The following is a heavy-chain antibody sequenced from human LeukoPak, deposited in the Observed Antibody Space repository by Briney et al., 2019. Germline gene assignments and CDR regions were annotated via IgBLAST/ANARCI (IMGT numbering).Heavy chain of an antibody. D-gene: IGHD2-2*01. Sequence: SETLSLTCSVSGSISSYYWSWIRQPPGKGLEWIGYIYTSGSTNYNPSLKSRVTISVDASKNQFSLDLSSVTAADTAVYYCARQKCTSTSCLTKNAFDIWGQGTMVTVSS. CDR2: IYTSGST. V-gene: IGHV4-4*09. CDR3: ARQKCTSTSCLTKNAFDI. CDR1: GSISSYY. J-gene: IGHJ3*02.